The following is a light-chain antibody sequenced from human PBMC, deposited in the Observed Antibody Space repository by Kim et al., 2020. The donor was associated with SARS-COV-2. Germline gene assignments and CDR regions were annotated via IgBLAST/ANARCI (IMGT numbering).Light chain of an antibody. Sequence: VTTPGTRSSGSIASNYVQWYQQRPGSAPTTMIYENDRRPSGVPDRFSGSIDSSSNSASLTISGLKTEDEADYSCQSFDSSTHSWVFGGGTQLTVL. CDR1: SGSIASNY. J-gene: IGLJ3*02. CDR3: QSFDSSTHSWV. CDR2: END. V-gene: IGLV6-57*03.